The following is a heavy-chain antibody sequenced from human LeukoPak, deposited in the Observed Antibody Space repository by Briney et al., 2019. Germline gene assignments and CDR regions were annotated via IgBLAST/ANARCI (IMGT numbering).Heavy chain of an antibody. CDR3: AREGFTLDY. Sequence: GGSLRLSCAASGFTFSSYEMNWVRQAPGKGLEWVSYISSSGSTIYYADSVKGRFTISRDNAKNSLYLQMNCLRAEDTAVYYCAREGFTLDYWGQGTLVTVSS. CDR2: ISSSGSTI. V-gene: IGHV3-48*03. CDR1: GFTFSSYE. J-gene: IGHJ4*02.